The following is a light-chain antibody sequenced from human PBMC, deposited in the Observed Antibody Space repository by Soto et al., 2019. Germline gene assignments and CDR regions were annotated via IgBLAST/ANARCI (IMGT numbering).Light chain of an antibody. CDR3: SSYSSGATNYV. V-gene: IGLV2-14*03. Sequence: QSALTQPASVSGSPGQSITISCTGTSSDVGGYDYVSWYQQHPGKAPKVIIYDVNNRPSGVSSRFSGSKSGNTASLSISGLQAEDDADYYCSSYSSGATNYVFGSGTKLNVL. CDR2: DVN. J-gene: IGLJ1*01. CDR1: SSDVGGYDY.